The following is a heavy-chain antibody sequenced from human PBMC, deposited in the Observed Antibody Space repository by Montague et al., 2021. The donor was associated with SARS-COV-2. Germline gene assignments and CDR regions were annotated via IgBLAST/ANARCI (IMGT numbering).Heavy chain of an antibody. J-gene: IGHJ6*02. D-gene: IGHD1-1*01. CDR3: TSGREGNYNVMDV. Sequence: CAISGDSVAINSATCNWVRQSPSRRLEWLGRRYYRSKWYNDYAVSVRGRVTINPDTSKNQFSLQLNSVTPEDTAIYYCTSGREGNYNVMDVWGQGTTVTVSS. CDR1: GDSVAINSAT. V-gene: IGHV6-1*01. CDR2: RYYRSKWYN.